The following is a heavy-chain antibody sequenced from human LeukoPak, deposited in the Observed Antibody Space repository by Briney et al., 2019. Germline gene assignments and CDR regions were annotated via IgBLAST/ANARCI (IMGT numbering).Heavy chain of an antibody. CDR3: ARSEILDYYYGSGRYFDY. D-gene: IGHD3-10*01. CDR2: IRSDGSNK. CDR1: GFTFSSYG. J-gene: IGHJ4*02. V-gene: IGHV3-30*02. Sequence: GGSLRLSCAASGFTFSSYGMHWVRQAPGKGLEWVAFIRSDGSNKYYADSVKGRFTISRDNSKNTLYLQMNSLRVEDTAVYYCARSEILDYYYGSGRYFDYWGQGSLVTVSS.